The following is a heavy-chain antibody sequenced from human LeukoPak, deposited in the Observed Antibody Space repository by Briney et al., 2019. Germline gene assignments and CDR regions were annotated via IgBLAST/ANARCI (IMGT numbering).Heavy chain of an antibody. V-gene: IGHV1-3*01. CDR3: ARAPRGYSYGYKVY. Sequence: ASVKGSCKASGYTFTSYAMHWVRQAPGQRLDWMGWINAGNGNTKYSQKFQGRVTTTRDTSASTAYMELSSLRSEDTAVYYCARAPRGYSYGYKVYWGQGTLVTVSS. CDR1: GYTFTSYA. CDR2: INAGNGNT. J-gene: IGHJ4*02. D-gene: IGHD5-18*01.